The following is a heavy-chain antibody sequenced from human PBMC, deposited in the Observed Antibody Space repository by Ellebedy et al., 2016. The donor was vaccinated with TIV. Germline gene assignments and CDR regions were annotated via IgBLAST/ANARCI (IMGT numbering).Heavy chain of an antibody. D-gene: IGHD3-22*01. CDR2: IHHSGRT. V-gene: IGHV4-34*01. CDR3: ASVGYYYDNIGSYVNEGFDY. CDR1: GGSLGNYF. J-gene: IGHJ4*02. Sequence: MPSETLSLTCGVFGGSLGNYFWTWIRQPPGKGLEWIGEIHHSGRTNYNPSLKSRVTILIDTSKNQFSLKLTSVTAADTAVYYCASVGYYYDNIGSYVNEGFDYWGQGALVTVSS.